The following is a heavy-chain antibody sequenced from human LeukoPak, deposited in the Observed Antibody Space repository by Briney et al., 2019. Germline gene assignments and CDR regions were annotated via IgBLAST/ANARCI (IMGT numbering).Heavy chain of an antibody. V-gene: IGHV1-69*05. Sequence: SVKVSCKASGGTFSSYAISWVRQAPGQGLEWMGGIIPIFGTANYAQKFQGRVTITTDESTSTAYMELSSLRSEDTAVYYCARARSPSSGYLLRDHNWFDPWGQGTLVTVSS. CDR3: ARARSPSSGYLLRDHNWFDP. J-gene: IGHJ5*02. CDR1: GGTFSSYA. CDR2: IIPIFGTA. D-gene: IGHD3-22*01.